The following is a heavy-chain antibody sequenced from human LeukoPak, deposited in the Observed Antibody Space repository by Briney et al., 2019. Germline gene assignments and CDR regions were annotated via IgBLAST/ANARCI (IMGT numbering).Heavy chain of an antibody. CDR3: AGYILTGYYKDY. J-gene: IGHJ4*02. CDR2: IYYSGST. Sequence: SETLSLTYTVSGGSISSYYWSWVRQPPGKGLEWIGYIYYSGSTNYNPSLKSRVTISVDTSKNQFSLKLSSVTAADTAVYYCAGYILTGYYKDYWGQGTQVTVSS. V-gene: IGHV4-59*01. CDR1: GGSISSYY. D-gene: IGHD3-9*01.